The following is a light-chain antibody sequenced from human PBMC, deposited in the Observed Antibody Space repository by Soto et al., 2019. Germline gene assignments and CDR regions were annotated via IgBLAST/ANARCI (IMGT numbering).Light chain of an antibody. J-gene: IGKJ2*01. CDR1: QDITLY. CDR2: DVS. V-gene: IGKV1-33*01. CDR3: QQYDSRPNT. Sequence: DIQMTQSPSSLSASVGDRVTITCPASQDITLYLNWYQHKPGKAPNLLIHDVSTLEPGVPARFSGRGSGTTFTLTIINLQPEDVATYYCQQYDSRPNTFGQGTKVDIK.